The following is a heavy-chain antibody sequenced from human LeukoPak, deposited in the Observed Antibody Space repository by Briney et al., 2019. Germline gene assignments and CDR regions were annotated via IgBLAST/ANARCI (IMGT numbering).Heavy chain of an antibody. CDR1: GYSFTSYW. CDR3: ARCDSTGWYYFDY. V-gene: IGHV5-51*01. D-gene: IGHD6-19*01. J-gene: IGHJ4*02. Sequence: KIGESLKISCKGSGYSFTSYWIGWVRQMPGKGLEWMGIIYPGDSDTRYSPSFQGQVTISADKSISTAYLLWCSLKASDTAMYYCARCDSTGWYYFDYWGQGTLVTVSS. CDR2: IYPGDSDT.